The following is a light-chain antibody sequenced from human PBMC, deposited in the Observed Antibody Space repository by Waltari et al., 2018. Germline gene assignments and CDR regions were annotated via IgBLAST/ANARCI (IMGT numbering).Light chain of an antibody. CDR2: DVS. J-gene: IGLJ3*02. V-gene: IGLV2-11*01. CDR1: SSDVGCYNY. Sequence: QSALTQPRSVSGSPGQSVTLSCTGTSSDVGCYNYVPWYQQHPGKAPKLMIYDVSKRPSGVPDRFSGSKSGNTASLTISGLQAEDEADYYCCSYAGSYTWMFGGGTKLTVL. CDR3: CSYAGSYTWM.